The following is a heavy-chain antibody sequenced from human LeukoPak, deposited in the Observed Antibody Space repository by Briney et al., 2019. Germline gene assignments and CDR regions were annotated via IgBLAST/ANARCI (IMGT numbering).Heavy chain of an antibody. Sequence: PGGSLRLSCAASEFTFSTYGMSWVRQAPGKGLEWVSAISDGGSSTYYADSVKGRFTISRDNSKNTLYLQMNSLTAEDTAVYYCAKRVRYGSGNYHFDHWGQGILVTVSS. CDR2: ISDGGSST. D-gene: IGHD3-10*01. J-gene: IGHJ4*02. CDR1: EFTFSTYG. CDR3: AKRVRYGSGNYHFDH. V-gene: IGHV3-23*01.